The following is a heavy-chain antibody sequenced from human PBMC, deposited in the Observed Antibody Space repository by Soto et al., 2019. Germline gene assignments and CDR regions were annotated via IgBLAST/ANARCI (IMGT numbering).Heavy chain of an antibody. D-gene: IGHD3-22*01. Sequence: LSENLSNTSTVYGGSISSSNYNWGWIRQPPVKGLEWIGSIYYSGNAYYNPSLKSRVTISVDTSKNQFSLKLTSVTAADAALYYCARDFFDSSDYTTNWFDPWGQGTLVTVS. J-gene: IGHJ5*02. V-gene: IGHV4-39*01. CDR3: ARDFFDSSDYTTNWFDP. CDR1: GGSISSSNYN. CDR2: IYYSGNA.